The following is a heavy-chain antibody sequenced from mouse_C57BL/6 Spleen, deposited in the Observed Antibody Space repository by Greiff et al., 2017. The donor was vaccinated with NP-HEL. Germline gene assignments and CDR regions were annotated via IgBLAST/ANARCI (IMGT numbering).Heavy chain of an antibody. CDR2: IDPETGGT. CDR1: GYTFTDYE. Sequence: QVQLQQSGAELVRPGASVTLSCKASGYTFTDYEMHWVKQTPVHGLEWIGAIDPETGGTAYNQKFKGKAILTADKSSSTAYMELRSLTSEDSAVYYCTEVTFYAMDYWGQGTSVTVSS. D-gene: IGHD2-3*01. V-gene: IGHV1-15*01. CDR3: TEVTFYAMDY. J-gene: IGHJ4*01.